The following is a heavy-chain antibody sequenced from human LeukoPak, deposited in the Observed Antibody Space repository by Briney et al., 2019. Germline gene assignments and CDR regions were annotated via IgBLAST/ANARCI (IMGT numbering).Heavy chain of an antibody. CDR3: ARDQGIAVAGNFDY. D-gene: IGHD6-19*01. CDR2: IYHSGST. CDR1: GGSISSSNW. J-gene: IGHJ4*02. Sequence: PSETLSLTCAVSGGSISSSNWWSWVRQPPGKGLEWIGEIYHSGSTNYNPSLKSRVTISVDKSKNQFSLKLSSVTAADTAVYYCARDQGIAVAGNFDYWGQGTLVTVPS. V-gene: IGHV4-4*02.